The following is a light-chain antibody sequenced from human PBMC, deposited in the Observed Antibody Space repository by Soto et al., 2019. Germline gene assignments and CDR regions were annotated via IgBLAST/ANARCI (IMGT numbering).Light chain of an antibody. J-gene: IGKJ3*01. CDR3: QQRSSWPFT. CDR1: QSVSTY. V-gene: IGKV3-11*01. CDR2: ATS. Sequence: EMVLTQSPGTLSLSPGERATLSCRASQSVSTYLSWYQQKPGQAPRLLIFATSNRATVIPARFSGSGSGTDFTLTISSLEPEDFAVYYCQQRSSWPFTFGPGTKVDIK.